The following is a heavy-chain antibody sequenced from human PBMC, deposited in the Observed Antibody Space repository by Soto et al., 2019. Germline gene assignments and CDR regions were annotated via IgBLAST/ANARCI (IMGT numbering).Heavy chain of an antibody. J-gene: IGHJ6*02. D-gene: IGHD3-10*01. CDR1: GYSFTSYW. CDR3: ARHVTMVRGVNDKSSSDMDA. V-gene: IGHV5-51*01. CDR2: IYPGDSDT. Sequence: PGESLKISCKGSGYSFTSYWIGWVRQMPGKGLEWMGIIYPGDSDTRYSPSFQGQVTISADKSISTAYLQWSSLKASDTAMYYCARHVTMVRGVNDKSSSDMDAWGLENTLTISS.